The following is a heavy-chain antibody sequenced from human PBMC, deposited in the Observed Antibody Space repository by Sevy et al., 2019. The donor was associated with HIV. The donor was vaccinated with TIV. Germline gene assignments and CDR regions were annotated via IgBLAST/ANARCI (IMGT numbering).Heavy chain of an antibody. D-gene: IGHD6-6*01. J-gene: IGHJ4*02. CDR2: VKSKADGGTT. V-gene: IGHV3-15*01. CDR1: GFTFSSGW. CDR3: TTDRAIGIRPLFDY. Sequence: GGSLRLYCAASGFTFSSGWMAWVRQAPGKGLECVGRVKSKADGGTTEYAAPVSGRFTISRDDSKNTLYLQMNSLKTDDTAVYYCTTDRAIGIRPLFDYWGQGNLVTVSS.